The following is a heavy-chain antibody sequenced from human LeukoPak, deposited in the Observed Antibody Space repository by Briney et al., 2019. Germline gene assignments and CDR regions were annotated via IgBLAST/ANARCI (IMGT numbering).Heavy chain of an antibody. CDR2: ITGNGANT. CDR1: GFTFSSYG. Sequence: GGSLRLSCAASGFTFSSYGMSWVRQAPGKGLEWVSAITGNGANTFYADSVKGRFTISRDNSKNTMYLQMNSLRAEDTAVYYCAKIEVYSGTYRGFFESWGQGTLVTVSS. D-gene: IGHD1-26*01. CDR3: AKIEVYSGTYRGFFES. V-gene: IGHV3-23*01. J-gene: IGHJ4*02.